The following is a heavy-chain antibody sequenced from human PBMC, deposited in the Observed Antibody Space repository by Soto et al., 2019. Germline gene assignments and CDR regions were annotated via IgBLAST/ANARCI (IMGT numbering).Heavy chain of an antibody. CDR1: GYTFTGYY. D-gene: IGHD6-19*01. Sequence: QVQLVQSGAEVKKPGASVKVSCKASGYTFTGYYMHWVRQAPGQGLEWMGWINPNSGGTNYAQKFQGRVTMTRDKSISTAYMELSRLRSDDTAVYYCAAYMAVAGGGYFLLDYWGQGTLVTVSS. CDR2: INPNSGGT. V-gene: IGHV1-2*02. CDR3: AAYMAVAGGGYFLLDY. J-gene: IGHJ4*02.